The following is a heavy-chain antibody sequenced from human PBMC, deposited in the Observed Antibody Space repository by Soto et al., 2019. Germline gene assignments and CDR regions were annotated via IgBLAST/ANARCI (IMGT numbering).Heavy chain of an antibody. CDR3: ARFYMVRGVMGAFDI. CDR2: IYYSGST. J-gene: IGHJ3*02. D-gene: IGHD3-10*01. V-gene: IGHV4-31*03. Sequence: SETLSLTCTASNGSISGGGYYWSWIPQHPEKGLEWIGYIYYSGSTYYNPSLKSRVTISVDTSKNQFSLKVGSVTAADTAVYYCARFYMVRGVMGAFDIWGQGTMVT. CDR1: NGSISGGGYY.